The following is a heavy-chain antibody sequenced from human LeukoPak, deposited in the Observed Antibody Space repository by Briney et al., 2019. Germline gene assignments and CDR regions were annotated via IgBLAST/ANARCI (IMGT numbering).Heavy chain of an antibody. J-gene: IGHJ3*02. CDR1: GFTVSSNY. CDR3: AILGRGVEAFDI. V-gene: IGHV3-66*01. CDR2: IYSGGST. Sequence: GGSLRLSCAASGFTVSSNYMSWVRHAPGKGLEWVSIIYSGGSTYYADSVKGRFTISRDNSKNTLYLQMNSLRAEDTAVYYCAILGRGVEAFDIWGQGTMVTVSS. D-gene: IGHD3-16*01.